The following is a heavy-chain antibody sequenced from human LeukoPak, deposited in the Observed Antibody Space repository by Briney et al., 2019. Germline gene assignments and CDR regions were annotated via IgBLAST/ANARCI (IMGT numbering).Heavy chain of an antibody. V-gene: IGHV4-38-2*01. CDR2: IYHSGST. CDR1: GYSISSGYY. CDR3: ARVASGASPYYYYMDV. Sequence: SETLSLTCAVSGYSISSGYYWGWIRQPPGKGLEWIGSIYHSGSTYYNPSLKSRVTISVDTSKNQFSLKLSSATAADTAVYYCARVASGASPYYYYMDVWGKGTTVTVSS. D-gene: IGHD4/OR15-4a*01. J-gene: IGHJ6*03.